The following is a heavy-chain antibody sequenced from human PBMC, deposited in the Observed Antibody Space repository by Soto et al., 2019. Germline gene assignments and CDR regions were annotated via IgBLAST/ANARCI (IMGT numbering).Heavy chain of an antibody. D-gene: IGHD1-26*01. CDR1: GFTVSSNY. Sequence: GVLRLSCAASGFTVSSNYMSWVRQAPGKGLEWVSVIYSGGSTYFADSVRGRFTISRDNSKNTLFLQMNSLRDEDTAVYYCAREGGNLNWFDPWGQGTLVTVSS. CDR3: AREGGNLNWFDP. V-gene: IGHV3-66*01. CDR2: IYSGGST. J-gene: IGHJ5*02.